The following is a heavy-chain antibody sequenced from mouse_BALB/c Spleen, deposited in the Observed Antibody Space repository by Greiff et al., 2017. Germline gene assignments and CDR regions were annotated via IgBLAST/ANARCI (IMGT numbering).Heavy chain of an antibody. V-gene: IGHV14-3*02. D-gene: IGHD1-1*01. CDR1: GFNIKDTY. Sequence: VQLQQSGAELVKPGASVKLSCTASGFNIKDTYMHWVKQRPEQGLEWIGRIDPANGNTKYDPKFQGKATITADTSSNTAYLQLSSLTSEDTAVYYCARFGTTVVATDWYFDVWGAGTTVTVSS. J-gene: IGHJ1*01. CDR3: ARFGTTVVATDWYFDV. CDR2: IDPANGNT.